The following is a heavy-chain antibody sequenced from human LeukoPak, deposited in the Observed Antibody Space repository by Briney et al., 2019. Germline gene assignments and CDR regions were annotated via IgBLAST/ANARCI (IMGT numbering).Heavy chain of an antibody. D-gene: IGHD2/OR15-2a*01. Sequence: GGSLRLSCAASGFTFSSYAMSWVRQAPGKGLEWVSAISGSGGSTCYADSVKGRFTISRDNSKNTLYLQMNSLRVEDTAIYYCAKAPQGYNSYALPANWGQGTLVTVSS. V-gene: IGHV3-23*01. CDR3: AKAPQGYNSYALPAN. CDR1: GFTFSSYA. J-gene: IGHJ4*02. CDR2: ISGSGGST.